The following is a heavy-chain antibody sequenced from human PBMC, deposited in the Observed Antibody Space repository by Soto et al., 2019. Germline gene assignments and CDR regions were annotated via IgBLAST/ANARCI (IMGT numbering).Heavy chain of an antibody. CDR2: IAYDGGKK. Sequence: QVQLVESGGGVVQPWRSLRLSCSASGLTFTSHGFHWVRQAPGKGLEWVAFIAYDGGKKYYVEAVNGRFTISRDDSKNTLYLQMNSLRADDPAVYYCLRDRALSYPDSWGQGTRVTVSS. D-gene: IGHD2-8*01. CDR3: LRDRALSYPDS. V-gene: IGHV3-33*01. J-gene: IGHJ4*02. CDR1: GLTFTSHG.